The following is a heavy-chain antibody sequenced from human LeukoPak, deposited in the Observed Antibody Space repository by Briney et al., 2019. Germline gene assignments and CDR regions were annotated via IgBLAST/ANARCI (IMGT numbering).Heavy chain of an antibody. CDR1: GYTFSSYS. J-gene: IGHJ4*02. V-gene: IGHV3-21*01. D-gene: IGHD3-22*01. CDR3: VRLRRNSDTSGFYYYYDF. Sequence: GGSLRLSCAASGYTFSSYSINWVRQAPGKGLEWVSSISVRSNYIYYADSVRGRFRISRDDARDSLYLQMNSLRAEDTTVYYCVRLRRNSDTSGFYYYYDFWGQGTLVTVSS. CDR2: ISVRSNYI.